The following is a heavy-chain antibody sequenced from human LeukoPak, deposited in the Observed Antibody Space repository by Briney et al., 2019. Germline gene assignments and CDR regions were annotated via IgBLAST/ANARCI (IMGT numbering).Heavy chain of an antibody. Sequence: GGSLRLSCAASGFTFDDYAMHWVRQAPGKGLEWVSLIRWDGGATYYADSVKGRFTISRDNNKNSLYLQMNSLRAEDSALYHCAKDGAPSGGNLYYYMDVWGKGTTVTVSS. V-gene: IGHV3-43D*04. J-gene: IGHJ6*03. CDR1: GFTFDDYA. CDR3: AKDGAPSGGNLYYYMDV. CDR2: IRWDGGAT. D-gene: IGHD2-15*01.